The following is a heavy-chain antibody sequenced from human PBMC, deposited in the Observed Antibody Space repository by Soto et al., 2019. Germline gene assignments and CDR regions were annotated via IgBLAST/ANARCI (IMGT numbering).Heavy chain of an antibody. CDR1: GYTFTSYY. J-gene: IGHJ6*02. V-gene: IGHV1-46*01. CDR3: ARDQGPGYYGMDV. CDR2: INPSGGST. Sequence: ASVKVSCKASGYTFTSYYMHCVRQAPGQGLEWMGIINPSGGSTSYAQKFQGRVTMTRDTSTSTVYMELSSLRSEDTAVYYCARDQGPGYYGMDVWGQGTTVTSP.